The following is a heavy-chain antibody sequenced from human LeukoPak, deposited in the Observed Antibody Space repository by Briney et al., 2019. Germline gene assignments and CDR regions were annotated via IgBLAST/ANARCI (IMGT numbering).Heavy chain of an antibody. J-gene: IGHJ4*02. V-gene: IGHV3-21*01. D-gene: IGHD5-24*01. CDR1: GFTFSNYI. CDR3: ARDLSGDGYNKFDY. CDR2: ISTGSRHI. Sequence: GGSLNLSCAASGFTFSNYIMNWVRQAPGKGLELVSSISTGSRHIYYAASVKGRFTISRDDAKNSLYLQMNSLRAEDTAVYYCARDLSGDGYNKFDYWGQRPVVAVSP.